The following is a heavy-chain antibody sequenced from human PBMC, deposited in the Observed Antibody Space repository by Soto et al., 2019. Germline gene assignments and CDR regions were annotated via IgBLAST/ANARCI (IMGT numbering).Heavy chain of an antibody. V-gene: IGHV1-2*02. CDR3: AREGVVVVHYYYGMDG. D-gene: IGHD2-15*01. J-gene: IGHJ6*04. CDR2: INPNSGGT. Sequence: ASVKVSCTASGYTFTDYYTHWVRQAPGQGLEWMGWINPNSGGTNYAQQFQGRVTMTRDTSISTAYMELSSLSSDDTAVYYCAREGVVVVHYYYGMDGWGKGNTITVS. CDR1: GYTFTDYY.